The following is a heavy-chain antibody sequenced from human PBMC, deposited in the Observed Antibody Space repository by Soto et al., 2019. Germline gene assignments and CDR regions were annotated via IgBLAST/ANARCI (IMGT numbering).Heavy chain of an antibody. CDR3: ARESSSSSFFNYYYGVDV. CDR1: GYTFTGYY. D-gene: IGHD6-6*01. Sequence: ASVKVSCKASGYTFTGYYMHWVRQAPGQGLEWMGWINPNSGGTNYAQKFQGWVTMTRDTSISTAYMELSRLRSDDTAVYYCARESSSSSFFNYYYGVDVWGQGTTVTVSS. CDR2: INPNSGGT. J-gene: IGHJ6*02. V-gene: IGHV1-2*04.